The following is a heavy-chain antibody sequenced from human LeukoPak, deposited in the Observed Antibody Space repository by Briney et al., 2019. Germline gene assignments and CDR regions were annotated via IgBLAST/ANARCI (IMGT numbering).Heavy chain of an antibody. D-gene: IGHD2-15*01. Sequence: GGSLRLSCAASGFTFSSYEMNWVRQAPGKGLEWVSYISSSGSTIYHADSVKGRFTISRDNAKNSLYLQMNSLRAEDTAVYYCARVRRYCSGGSCYSGFDYWGQGTLVTVSS. CDR2: ISSSGSTI. V-gene: IGHV3-48*03. J-gene: IGHJ4*02. CDR3: ARVRRYCSGGSCYSGFDY. CDR1: GFTFSSYE.